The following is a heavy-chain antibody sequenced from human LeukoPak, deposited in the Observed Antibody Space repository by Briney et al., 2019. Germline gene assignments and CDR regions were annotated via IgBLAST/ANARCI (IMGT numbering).Heavy chain of an antibody. CDR1: GYTLTELS. Sequence: ASVKVSCKVSGYTLTELSMHWVRQAPGKGLEWMGGFDPEDGETIYAQKFQGRVTMTEDTSTDTAYMELSSLRSEDTAVYYCATDRSHRTGWSRNLFDYWGQGTLVTVSS. CDR3: ATDRSHRTGWSRNLFDY. J-gene: IGHJ4*02. V-gene: IGHV1-24*01. CDR2: FDPEDGET. D-gene: IGHD1-1*01.